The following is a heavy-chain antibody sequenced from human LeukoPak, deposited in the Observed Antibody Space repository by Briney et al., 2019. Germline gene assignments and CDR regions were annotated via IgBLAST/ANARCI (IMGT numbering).Heavy chain of an antibody. Sequence: GASVKVSCKASGYTFTSYYMHWVRQAPGQGLEWMGIINPSGGSTSYAQKFQGRVTMTRDTSISTAYMGLSRLRSDDTAVYYCATQRGSYLWGTDFDYWGQGTLVTVSS. CDR3: ATQRGSYLWGTDFDY. J-gene: IGHJ4*02. CDR1: GYTFTSYY. V-gene: IGHV1-46*01. D-gene: IGHD3-16*01. CDR2: INPSGGST.